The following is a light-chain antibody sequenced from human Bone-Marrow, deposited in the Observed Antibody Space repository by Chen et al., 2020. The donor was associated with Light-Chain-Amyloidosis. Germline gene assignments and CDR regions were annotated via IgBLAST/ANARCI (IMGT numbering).Light chain of an antibody. J-gene: IGLJ2*01. Sequence: QSALTQPASVSGSPGQSITISCTGTSSDVGSYNLVSWYQQYPGKSPKLMIYEANKRPSGVSNRFSGSKSGNTASLKISGLQAEDEADYYCCSYAGSNTPVVFGGGTKLTVL. CDR2: EAN. CDR1: SSDVGSYNL. V-gene: IGLV2-23*01. CDR3: CSYAGSNTPVV.